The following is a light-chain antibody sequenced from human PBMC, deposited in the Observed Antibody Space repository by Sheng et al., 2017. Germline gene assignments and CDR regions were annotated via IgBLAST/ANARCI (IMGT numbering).Light chain of an antibody. CDR1: QGISTW. V-gene: IGKV1-12*01. CDR3: QQVDDFPPT. J-gene: IGKJ3*01. CDR2: ATS. Sequence: DIQMTQSPSSVSASVGDRVTIACRASQGISTWLAWYQQKPGKAPELLISATSILQNGVPSRFSGSGFGTDFTLTISSLQPEDFATYYCQQVDDFPPTFGPGT.